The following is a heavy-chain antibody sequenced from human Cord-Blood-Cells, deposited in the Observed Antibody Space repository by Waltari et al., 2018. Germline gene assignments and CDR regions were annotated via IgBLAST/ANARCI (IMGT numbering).Heavy chain of an antibody. CDR1: GGSFSGYY. CDR2: INHSGST. V-gene: IGHV4-34*01. D-gene: IGHD3-16*01. J-gene: IGHJ4*02. CDR3: ARLSLDFDY. Sequence: QVQLQQWGAGLLKPSETLSLTCAAYGGSFSGYYWSWIRQPPGKGLEWIGEINHSGSTNYNPSLKSRVTISVDTSKNQFSLKLSSVTAADTAVYYCARLSLDFDYWGQGTLVTVSS.